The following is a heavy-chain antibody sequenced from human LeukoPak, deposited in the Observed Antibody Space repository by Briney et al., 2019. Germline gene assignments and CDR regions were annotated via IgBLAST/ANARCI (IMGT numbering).Heavy chain of an antibody. D-gene: IGHD6-13*01. CDR2: IKQDGSEK. Sequence: GGSLRLSCAASGFTFSNNWMSWVRQAPGKGLEWVANIKQDGSEKYYVDSVKGRFTVSRDNAKNSLYLQMNSLRSEDTAVYYCARASAQQLPIDYWGPETPVTVSS. J-gene: IGHJ4*01. V-gene: IGHV3-7*04. CDR1: GFTFSNNW. CDR3: ARASAQQLPIDY.